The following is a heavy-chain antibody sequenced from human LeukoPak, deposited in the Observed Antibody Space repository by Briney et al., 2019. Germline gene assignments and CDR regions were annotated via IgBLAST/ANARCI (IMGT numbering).Heavy chain of an antibody. V-gene: IGHV3-23*01. D-gene: IGHD3-3*01. Sequence: GGSLRLSCAASGFTFSSYAMSWVRQAPWKGLEWVSAISGSGGSTYYADSVKGRFTISRDNSKNTLYLQMNSLRAEDTAVYYCAKVPYYDFWSGYQFFDYWGQGTLVTVSS. CDR2: ISGSGGST. CDR3: AKVPYYDFWSGYQFFDY. CDR1: GFTFSSYA. J-gene: IGHJ4*02.